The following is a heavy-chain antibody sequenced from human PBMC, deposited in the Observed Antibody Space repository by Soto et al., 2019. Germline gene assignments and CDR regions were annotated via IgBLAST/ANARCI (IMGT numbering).Heavy chain of an antibody. Sequence: QVQLVQCGAEVKKPGASVKVSCKASGYTFTSYAMHWVRQAPGQRLEWMGWINAGNGNTKYSQKFQGRVTITRDTSASTAYMELSSLRSEDTAVYYCARRSNYDILTGYYNDAFDIWGHETMVTVSS. J-gene: IGHJ3*02. CDR2: INAGNGNT. D-gene: IGHD3-9*01. CDR3: ARRSNYDILTGYYNDAFDI. V-gene: IGHV1-3*01. CDR1: GYTFTSYA.